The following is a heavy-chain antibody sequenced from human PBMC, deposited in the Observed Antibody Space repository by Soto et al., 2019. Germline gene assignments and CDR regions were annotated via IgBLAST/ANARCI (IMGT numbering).Heavy chain of an antibody. V-gene: IGHV1-18*01. D-gene: IGHD3-22*01. CDR2: ISGHNDNT. CDR3: ASGATYYYDSSGPVGDYLDY. J-gene: IGHJ4*02. Sequence: GASVKVSCKASGYTFTNFGINWVRQAPGQGLEWMGWISGHNDNTNYAQKFQGRVTMTTDTSTSTGYMELRSLRSDDTAVYYCASGATYYYDSSGPVGDYLDYWGQGTLVTLSS. CDR1: GYTFTNFG.